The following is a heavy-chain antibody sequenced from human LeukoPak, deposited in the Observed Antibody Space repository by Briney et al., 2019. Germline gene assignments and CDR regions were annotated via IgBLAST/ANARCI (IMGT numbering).Heavy chain of an antibody. CDR2: ISYDGSNK. D-gene: IGHD6-13*01. Sequence: GGSLRLSCAASGFTFSSYGMHWVRQAPGKGLEWVAVISYDGSNKYYADSVKGRFTISRDNSKNTLYLQMNSLRDEDTAVYYCVRGEAYSTTWFVGDLFDYWGQGALVTVSS. CDR1: GFTFSSYG. V-gene: IGHV3-30*03. CDR3: VRGEAYSTTWFVGDLFDY. J-gene: IGHJ4*02.